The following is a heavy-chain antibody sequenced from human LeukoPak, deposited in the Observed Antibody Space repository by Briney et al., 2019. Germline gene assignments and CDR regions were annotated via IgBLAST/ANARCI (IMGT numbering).Heavy chain of an antibody. D-gene: IGHD6-19*01. Sequence: ASVKVSCKASGYTFTSYDINWVRQATGQGLEWMGWMNPNSGNTGYAQKFQGRVTMTTDTSTSTAYMELRSLRSDDTAVYYCARDQDSSGWYGNYWGQGTLVTVSS. CDR2: MNPNSGNT. CDR3: ARDQDSSGWYGNY. CDR1: GYTFTSYD. J-gene: IGHJ4*02. V-gene: IGHV1-8*01.